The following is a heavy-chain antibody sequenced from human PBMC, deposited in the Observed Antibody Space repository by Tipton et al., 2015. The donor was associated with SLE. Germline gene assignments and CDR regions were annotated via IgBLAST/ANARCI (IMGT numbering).Heavy chain of an antibody. D-gene: IGHD6-19*01. V-gene: IGHV4-39*01. Sequence: TLSLTCTVPGGSISSSSYYWGWIRQPPGKGLEWIGSIYYSGSTYYHPSLKSRVTISVDTSKNQFSLKLSSVTAADTAVYYCARREGIAVALDYWGQGTLVTVSS. CDR3: ARREGIAVALDY. CDR2: IYYSGST. J-gene: IGHJ4*02. CDR1: GGSISSSSYY.